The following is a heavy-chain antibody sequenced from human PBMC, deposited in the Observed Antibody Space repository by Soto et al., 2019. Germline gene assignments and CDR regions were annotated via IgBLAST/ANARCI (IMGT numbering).Heavy chain of an antibody. V-gene: IGHV1-3*01. CDR1: GYTFAALA. CDR2: INAGNGNT. CDR3: ARGSGDFDY. D-gene: IGHD6-19*01. Sequence: QVQLVQSGAEVQKPGASVKVSCKASGYTFAALALHWVGQAPGQRLEWMGWINAGNGNTKYSQKFQGRVIITRDTSASTAYMELSSLRSEDTAVYYCARGSGDFDYWGQGTLVTVSS. J-gene: IGHJ4*02.